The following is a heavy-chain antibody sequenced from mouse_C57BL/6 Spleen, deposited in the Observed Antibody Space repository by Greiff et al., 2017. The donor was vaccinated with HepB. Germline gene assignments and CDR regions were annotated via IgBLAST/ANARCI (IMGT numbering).Heavy chain of an antibody. CDR2: ISDGGSYT. J-gene: IGHJ2*01. D-gene: IGHD1-1*01. Sequence: EVHLVESGGGLVKPGGSLKLSCAASGFTFSSYAMSWVRQTPEKRLEWVATISDGGSYTYYPDNVKGRFTISRDNAKNNLYLQMSHLKSEDTAMYYCAREGVVDPYFDYWGQGTTLTVSS. CDR3: AREGVVDPYFDY. CDR1: GFTFSSYA. V-gene: IGHV5-4*01.